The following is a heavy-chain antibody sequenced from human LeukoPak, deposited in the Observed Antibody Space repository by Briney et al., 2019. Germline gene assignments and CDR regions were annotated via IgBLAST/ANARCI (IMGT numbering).Heavy chain of an antibody. CDR3: ARDRGPSGDYALDFQH. CDR1: GGSISSSNW. J-gene: IGHJ1*01. V-gene: IGHV4-4*02. D-gene: IGHD2-21*02. Sequence: TSGTLSLTCAVSGGSISSSNWWSWVRQPPGKGLEWIGEIYHSGSTNYNPSLKSRVTISVDKSKNQFSLKLSSVTAADTAVYYCARDRGPSGDYALDFQHWGQGTLVTVSS. CDR2: IYHSGST.